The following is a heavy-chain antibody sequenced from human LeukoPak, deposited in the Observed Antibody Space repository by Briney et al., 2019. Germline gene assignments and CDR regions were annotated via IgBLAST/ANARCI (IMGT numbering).Heavy chain of an antibody. CDR2: NYSSGTT. V-gene: IGHV4-38-2*02. CDR3: ARDKGPEDIVATIN. D-gene: IGHD5-12*01. CDR1: GYSISSGYY. J-gene: IGHJ4*02. Sequence: SETLSLTCAVSGYSISSGYYWGWIRQPPGKALEWFGPNYSSGTTNYNPSLKSRVTISGDTSKNQFSLKLSSLTAADTAVYYCARDKGPEDIVATINWGQGTLVTVSS.